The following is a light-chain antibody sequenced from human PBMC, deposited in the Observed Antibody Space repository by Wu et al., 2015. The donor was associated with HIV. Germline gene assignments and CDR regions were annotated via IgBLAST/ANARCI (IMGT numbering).Light chain of an antibody. Sequence: AIRMTQSPSSLSASTGDRITLTCRASQSIKSNLAWYQQKPGKAPELLIYSASTLQSGVTSRFSGSGSGTDFTLTISCLQSEDFATYYCQQYDTYPLTFGGGPR. CDR3: QQYDTYPLT. CDR1: QSIKSN. J-gene: IGKJ4*01. CDR2: SAS. V-gene: IGKV1-8*01.